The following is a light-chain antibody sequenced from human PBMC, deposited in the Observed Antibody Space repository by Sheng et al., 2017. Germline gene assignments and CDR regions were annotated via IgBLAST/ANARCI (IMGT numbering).Light chain of an antibody. CDR3: QQYNEWPRT. V-gene: IGKV3-15*01. J-gene: IGKJ1*01. Sequence: EIVVTQSPATLSVFPGERATLSCRPSQSVSSNLVWYQQKPGQAPRLLISGASTRATGVPDRFSGSGSGTEFTLTINSLQSEDFAVYFCQQYNEWPRTFGQGTKVETK. CDR1: QSVSSN. CDR2: GAS.